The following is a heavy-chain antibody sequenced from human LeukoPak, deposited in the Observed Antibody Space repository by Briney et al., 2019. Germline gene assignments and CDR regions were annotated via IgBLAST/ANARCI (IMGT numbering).Heavy chain of an antibody. D-gene: IGHD6-19*01. CDR2: ISGSGGST. J-gene: IGHJ4*02. V-gene: IGHV3-23*01. CDR3: AKDASLTGYSSGWYSALDY. CDR1: GFTFSSYA. Sequence: GGSLRLSCAGSGFTFSSYAMSWVRQAPGKGLEWVSAISGSGGSTYYADSVKGRFTISRDNSKNTLYLQMNSLRADDTSVYYCAKDASLTGYSSGWYSALDYWGQGTLVTVSS.